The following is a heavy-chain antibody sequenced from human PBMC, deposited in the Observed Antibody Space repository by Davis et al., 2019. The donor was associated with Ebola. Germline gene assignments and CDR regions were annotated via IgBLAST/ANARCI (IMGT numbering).Heavy chain of an antibody. V-gene: IGHV3-21*01. CDR1: GFTFSSYS. CDR2: ISSSSSYI. D-gene: IGHD6-13*01. J-gene: IGHJ4*02. CDR3: ARFIAAAGTLYYFDY. Sequence: GESLKISCAASGFTFSSYSMNWVRQAPGKGLEWVSSISSSSSYIYYADSVKGRFTISRDNAKNSLYLQMNSLRAEDTAVYYCARFIAAAGTLYYFDYWGQGTLVTVSS.